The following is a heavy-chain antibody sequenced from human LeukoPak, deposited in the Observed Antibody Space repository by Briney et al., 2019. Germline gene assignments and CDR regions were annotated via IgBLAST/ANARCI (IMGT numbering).Heavy chain of an antibody. CDR2: ISSSSSTI. D-gene: IGHD3-22*01. Sequence: GGSLGLSCAASGFTFSSYSMNWVRQAPGKGLEWVSYISSSSSTIYYADSVKGRFTISRDNAKNSLYLQMNSLRAEDTAVYYCARDVTMTFDYWGQGTLVTVSS. V-gene: IGHV3-48*04. CDR3: ARDVTMTFDY. J-gene: IGHJ4*02. CDR1: GFTFSSYS.